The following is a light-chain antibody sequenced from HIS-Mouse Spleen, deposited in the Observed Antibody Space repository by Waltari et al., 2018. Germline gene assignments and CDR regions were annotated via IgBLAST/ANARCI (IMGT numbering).Light chain of an antibody. Sequence: SYELTQPPSVSVSPGQPARNPCSGEALPKQYAYWYQQKPGQAPVLVIYKDSERPSGIPERFSGSSSGTTVTLTISGVQAEDEADYYCQSADSSGTYVVFGGGTKLTVL. CDR2: KDS. CDR3: QSADSSGTYVV. J-gene: IGLJ2*01. V-gene: IGLV3-25*03. CDR1: ALPKQY.